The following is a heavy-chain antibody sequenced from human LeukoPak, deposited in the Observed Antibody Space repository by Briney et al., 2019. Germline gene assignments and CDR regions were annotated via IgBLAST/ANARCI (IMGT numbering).Heavy chain of an antibody. J-gene: IGHJ5*02. V-gene: IGHV4-59*01. D-gene: IGHD6-13*01. Sequence: SETLSLTCTVSGYSFTSSDWNWIRQPPGKGLEWIGYIYYSGSTNYNPSLKSRVTISIDTSKNQLSLNLRSVTAADTAVYYCARQAYSSNLGWFDPWGQGTLVTVSS. CDR3: ARQAYSSNLGWFDP. CDR2: IYYSGST. CDR1: GYSFTSSD.